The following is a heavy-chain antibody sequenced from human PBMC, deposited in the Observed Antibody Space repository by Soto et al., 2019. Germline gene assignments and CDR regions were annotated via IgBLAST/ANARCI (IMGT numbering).Heavy chain of an antibody. Sequence: QVQLVQSGAEVKKPGSSVKVSCKTSGGTFSSYAISWVRQAPGQGLEWMGGIIPMFGTANYAQKFQGRVTITADESTSTGYMELGSLRSEDTAVYYCARSRANYYDSRGYYYSTFDYWGQGTLVTVSS. CDR1: GGTFSSYA. V-gene: IGHV1-69*12. J-gene: IGHJ4*02. CDR2: IIPMFGTA. CDR3: ARSRANYYDSRGYYYSTFDY. D-gene: IGHD3-22*01.